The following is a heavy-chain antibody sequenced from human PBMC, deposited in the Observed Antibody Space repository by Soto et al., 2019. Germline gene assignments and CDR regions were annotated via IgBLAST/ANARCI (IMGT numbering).Heavy chain of an antibody. CDR1: GFTVSSNY. CDR3: AREVRSGGSCYSREYYYGMDV. V-gene: IGHV3-66*03. D-gene: IGHD2-15*01. Sequence: ESGGGLIQPGGSLRLSCAASGFTVSSNYMSWVRQAPGKGLEWVSVIYSCGSTYYADSVKGRFTISRDNSKNTLYLQMNSLRAEDTAVYYCAREVRSGGSCYSREYYYGMDVWGQGTTVTVSS. J-gene: IGHJ6*02. CDR2: IYSCGST.